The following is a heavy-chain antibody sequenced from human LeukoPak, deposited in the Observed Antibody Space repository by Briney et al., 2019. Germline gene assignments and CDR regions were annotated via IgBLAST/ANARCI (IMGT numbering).Heavy chain of an antibody. V-gene: IGHV1-3*01. CDR2: INAGNGNT. J-gene: IGHJ4*02. CDR3: AREGGYYDSSGPDY. CDR1: GYTFTNYA. Sequence: ASVKVSCKASGYTFTNYAMHWVRQAPGQRLEWMGWINAGNGNTKYSQKFQGRVTITRDTSANTAYMELSSLRSEDTAVYYCAREGGYYDSSGPDYWGQGTLVTVSA. D-gene: IGHD3-22*01.